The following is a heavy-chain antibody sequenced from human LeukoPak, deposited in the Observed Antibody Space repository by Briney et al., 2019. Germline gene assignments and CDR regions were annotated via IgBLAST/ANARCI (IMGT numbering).Heavy chain of an antibody. V-gene: IGHV4-39*07. Sequence: SETLSLTCTVSGGSISSSSYYWGWIRQPPGKGLEWIGSIYSSGSTYYNPSLKSRVTISVDTSKNQFSLTLRTVTAADSAVYYCARGSTAAAGAYWGQGTLVTVSS. CDR2: IYSSGST. CDR3: ARGSTAAAGAY. J-gene: IGHJ4*02. D-gene: IGHD6-13*01. CDR1: GGSISSSSYY.